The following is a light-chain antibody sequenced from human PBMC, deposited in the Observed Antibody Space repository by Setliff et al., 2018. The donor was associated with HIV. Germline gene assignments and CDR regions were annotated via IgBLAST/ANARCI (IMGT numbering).Light chain of an antibody. V-gene: IGLV2-14*03. J-gene: IGLJ2*01. CDR2: DVT. CDR3: SSYTSSSTPV. CDR1: SNDVGAYKY. Sequence: QSALTQPASVSGSPGQSITVSCTGTSNDVGAYKYVSWYQQHPGKVPKLLIYDVTNRASGVSNRFSGSKSGNTASLTISGLQAEDEADYYCSSYTSSSTPVFGGGTQLT.